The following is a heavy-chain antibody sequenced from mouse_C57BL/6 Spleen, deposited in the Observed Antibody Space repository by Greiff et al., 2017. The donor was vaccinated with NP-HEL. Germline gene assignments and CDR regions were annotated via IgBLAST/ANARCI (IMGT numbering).Heavy chain of an antibody. V-gene: IGHV1-42*01. CDR1: GYSFTGYY. D-gene: IGHD2-1*01. CDR3: ARVVYGNYVDYAMDY. J-gene: IGHJ4*01. CDR2: INPSTGGT. Sequence: EVQLQQSGPELVKPGASVKISCKASGYSFTGYYMNWVKQSPEKSLEWIGEINPSTGGTTYNQKFKAKATLTVDKSSSTAYMQLKSLTSEDSAVYYCARVVYGNYVDYAMDYWGQGTSVTVSS.